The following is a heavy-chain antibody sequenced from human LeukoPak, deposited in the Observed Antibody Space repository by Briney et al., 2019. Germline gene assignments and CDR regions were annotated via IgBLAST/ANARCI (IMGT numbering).Heavy chain of an antibody. Sequence: GGSLRLSCAASGFTFSSYSMLWVRQAPGKGLEWVSYISSSSSTIYYADSVKGRFTISRDNAKNSLYLQMNSLRAEDTAVYYCARDGAGSGYLGYYFDYWGQGTLVTVSS. CDR2: ISSSSSTI. CDR1: GFTFSSYS. D-gene: IGHD3-22*01. V-gene: IGHV3-48*04. CDR3: ARDGAGSGYLGYYFDY. J-gene: IGHJ4*02.